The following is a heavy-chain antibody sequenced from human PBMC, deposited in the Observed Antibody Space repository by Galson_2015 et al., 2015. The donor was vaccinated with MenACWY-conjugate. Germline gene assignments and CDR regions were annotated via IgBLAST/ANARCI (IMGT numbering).Heavy chain of an antibody. Sequence: SLRLSCAASGFTFRNYSMTWVRQAPGKGLEWVSSIKKDGIGKYYVDSVRGRFTISRDNARNSLYLEMNSLRVEDTAVYSCARGHFGRDVWGPAPAATASS. V-gene: IGHV3-7*03. CDR3: ARGHFGRDV. J-gene: IGHJ6*02. CDR2: IKKDGIGK. CDR1: GFTFRNYS.